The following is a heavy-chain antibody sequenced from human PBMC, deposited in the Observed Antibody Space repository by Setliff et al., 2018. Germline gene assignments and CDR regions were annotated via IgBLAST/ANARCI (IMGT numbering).Heavy chain of an antibody. J-gene: IGHJ3*02. V-gene: IGHV3-20*04. CDR1: GFTFDDYG. CDR2: INWNGGST. CDR3: AKATAPIVVKDAFDI. Sequence: GSLRLSCAASGFTFDDYGMSWVRQAPGKGLEWVSGINWNGGSTGYADSVKGRFTISRDNAKNSLYLQMNSLRAEDTAVYYCAKATAPIVVKDAFDIWGQGTMVTVSS. D-gene: IGHD3-22*01.